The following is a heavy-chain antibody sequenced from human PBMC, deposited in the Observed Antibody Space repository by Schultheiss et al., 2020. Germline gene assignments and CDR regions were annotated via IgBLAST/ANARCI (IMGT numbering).Heavy chain of an antibody. J-gene: IGHJ6*02. CDR3: ARVGPTGYYYYGMDV. V-gene: IGHV4-31*03. Sequence: SETLSLTCTVSGGSISSGGYYWSWIRQHPGKGLEWIGYIYYSGSTYYNPSLKSRVTISVDTSKNQFSLKLSSVTAADTAVYYCARVGPTGYYYYGMDVWGQGTTVTGSS. CDR1: GGSISSGGYY. CDR2: IYYSGST. D-gene: IGHD3/OR15-3a*01.